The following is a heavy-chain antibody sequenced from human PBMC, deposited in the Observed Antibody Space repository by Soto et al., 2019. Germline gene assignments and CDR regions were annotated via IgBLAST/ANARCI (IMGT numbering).Heavy chain of an antibody. J-gene: IGHJ6*02. CDR1: GFTFSSYG. V-gene: IGHV3-33*01. CDR3: ARDAEYVLRFLEWLREPYGMDV. D-gene: IGHD3-3*01. CDR2: IWYDGSNK. Sequence: GGSLRLSCAAPGFTFSSYGMHWVRQAPGKGLEWVAVIWYDGSNKYYADSVKGRFTISRDNSKNTLYLQMNRLRAEGTAVYYCARDAEYVLRFLEWLREPYGMDVWGQGTTVTVSS.